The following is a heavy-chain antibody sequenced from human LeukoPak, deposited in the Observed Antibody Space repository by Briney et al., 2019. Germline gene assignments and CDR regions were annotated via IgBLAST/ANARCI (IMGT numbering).Heavy chain of an antibody. V-gene: IGHV1-2*02. J-gene: IGHJ4*02. CDR3: ARDGYNYGQVDY. Sequence: ASVKVSCKASGYTFTAYYMHWVRQAPGQGLEWMGWINPNSGGTIYAQKFRGRVTMTGDTSISTAYMELSRLRSDDTAVYYCARDGYNYGQVDYWGQGTLVTVSS. D-gene: IGHD5-24*01. CDR1: GYTFTAYY. CDR2: INPNSGGT.